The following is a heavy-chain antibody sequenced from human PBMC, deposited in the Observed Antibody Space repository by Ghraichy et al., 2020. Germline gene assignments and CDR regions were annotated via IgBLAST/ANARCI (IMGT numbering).Heavy chain of an antibody. CDR3: AKGLKGFLEWLSRYYFDY. CDR1: GFTFSSYA. D-gene: IGHD3-3*01. J-gene: IGHJ4*02. V-gene: IGHV3-23*01. CDR2: ISGSGGNT. Sequence: GALRLSCAASGFTFSSYAMSWVRQAPGKGLEWVSAISGSGGNTYYADSVKGRFTISRDNSKNTLFLQMNSLRAEDTAVYYCAKGLKGFLEWLSRYYFDYWGQGTLVTVSS.